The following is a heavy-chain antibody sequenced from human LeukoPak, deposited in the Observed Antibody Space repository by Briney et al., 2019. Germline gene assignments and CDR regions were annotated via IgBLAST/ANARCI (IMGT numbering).Heavy chain of an antibody. V-gene: IGHV3-21*01. D-gene: IGHD3-9*01. CDR1: GFTFSSYS. CDR2: ISSSSSYI. CDR3: GSLGYYDIFTGYQRYDY. Sequence: KPGGSLRLSCAASGFTFSSYSMNWVRQAPGKGLEWVSSISSSSSYIYYADSVKGRFTISRDNAKNSLYLQMNSLRAEDTAVYYCGSLGYYDIFTGYQRYDYWGQGTLVNGSS. J-gene: IGHJ4*02.